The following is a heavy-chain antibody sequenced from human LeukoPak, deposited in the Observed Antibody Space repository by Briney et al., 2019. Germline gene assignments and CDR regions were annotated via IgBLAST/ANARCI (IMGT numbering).Heavy chain of an antibody. CDR3: ARHVWLQPFDY. D-gene: IGHD3-9*01. V-gene: IGHV4-59*08. CDR2: IYYSGST. J-gene: IGHJ4*02. CDR1: GGSMNSYY. Sequence: SETLSLTCSVSGGSMNSYYWSWIRQSPGKGLEWIGYIYYSGSTNYNPSLKSRVTISVDTSKNQFSLKLSSVTAADTAVYYCARHVWLQPFDYWGQGTLVTISS.